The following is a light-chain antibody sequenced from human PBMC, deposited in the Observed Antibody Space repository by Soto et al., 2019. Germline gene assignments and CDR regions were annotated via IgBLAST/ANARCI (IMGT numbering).Light chain of an antibody. CDR3: GTWDSSLVV. CDR2: ENN. J-gene: IGLJ2*01. V-gene: IGLV1-51*02. CDR1: SSNIGNNY. Sequence: QSVLTQPPSVSAAPGQKVTISCSGSSSNIGNNYVSWYQQLPRTAPKLLIYENNKRPSGIPDRFSGSKSGTSATLGITGLQTGDEADYYCGTWDSSLVVFGGGTKLTVL.